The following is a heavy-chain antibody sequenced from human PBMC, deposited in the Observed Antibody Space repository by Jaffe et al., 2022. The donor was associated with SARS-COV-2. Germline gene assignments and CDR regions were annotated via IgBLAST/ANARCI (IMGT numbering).Heavy chain of an antibody. CDR2: ISSSSSTI. CDR1: GFTFSSYS. Sequence: EVQLVESGGGLVQPGGSLRLSCAASGFTFSSYSMNWVRQAPGKGLEWVSYISSSSSTIYYADSVKGRFTISRDNAKNSLYLQMNSLRDEDTAVYYCARVHYYDSSGYYPDFDYWGQGTLVTVSS. J-gene: IGHJ4*02. D-gene: IGHD3-22*01. CDR3: ARVHYYDSSGYYPDFDY. V-gene: IGHV3-48*02.